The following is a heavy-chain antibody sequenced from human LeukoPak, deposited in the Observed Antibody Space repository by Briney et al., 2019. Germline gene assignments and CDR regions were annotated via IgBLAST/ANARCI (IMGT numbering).Heavy chain of an antibody. CDR2: INPSGGST. J-gene: IGHJ4*02. Sequence: ASAKVSCKASGYTFTSYYMHWVRQAPGQGLEWMGIINPSGGSTSYAQKFQGRVTMTRDTSTSTVYMELSSLRSEDTAVYYCARTYYDFWSGYYAFDYWGQGTLVTVSS. V-gene: IGHV1-46*01. D-gene: IGHD3-3*01. CDR3: ARTYYDFWSGYYAFDY. CDR1: GYTFTSYY.